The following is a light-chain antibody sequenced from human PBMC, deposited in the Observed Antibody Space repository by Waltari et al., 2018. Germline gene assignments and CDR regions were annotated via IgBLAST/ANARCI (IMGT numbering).Light chain of an antibody. Sequence: SYELTQSPAVSVSPGQTASITCSGDGLGNKYGSWYQKRPGQSPLLVIYETTKRPSGIPERFSVSHSGHTATLTISGTQPTDEGDYYCQVWDTSAYVFGSGTKVTVL. V-gene: IGLV3-1*01. CDR3: QVWDTSAYV. CDR1: GLGNKY. J-gene: IGLJ1*01. CDR2: ETT.